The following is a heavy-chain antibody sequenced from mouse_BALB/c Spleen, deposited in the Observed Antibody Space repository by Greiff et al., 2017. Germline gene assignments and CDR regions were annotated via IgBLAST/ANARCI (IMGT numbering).Heavy chain of an antibody. CDR2: IYPGGGYT. J-gene: IGHJ4*01. CDR3: VRLRRTDYYAMDY. V-gene: IGHV1-63*02. D-gene: IGHD2-2*01. CDR1: GYSFTNYW. Sequence: VQLQQSGAELVRPGTSVKISCKASGYSFTNYWLGWVKQRPGHGLEWIGDIYPGGGYTNYNEKFKGKATLTADTSSSTAYMQLSSLTSEDSAVYYCVRLRRTDYYAMDYWGQGTSVTVSS.